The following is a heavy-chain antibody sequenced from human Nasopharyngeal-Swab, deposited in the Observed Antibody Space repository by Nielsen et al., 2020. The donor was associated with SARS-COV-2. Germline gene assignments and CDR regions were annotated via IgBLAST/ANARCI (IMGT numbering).Heavy chain of an antibody. J-gene: IGHJ6*02. Sequence: GESLKISCIGSGFIFSDYAVSWFRQPPGKGLEWVGFIRSEVYGGTSEYAASVKGRFTMSRDDSKGVAYIQMNSLRVEDTAVYFCTLEAVTSRYYYYALDVWGQGTTVSVSS. CDR2: IRSEVYGGTS. D-gene: IGHD3-9*01. CDR3: TLEAVTSRYYYYALDV. CDR1: GFIFSDYA. V-gene: IGHV3-49*03.